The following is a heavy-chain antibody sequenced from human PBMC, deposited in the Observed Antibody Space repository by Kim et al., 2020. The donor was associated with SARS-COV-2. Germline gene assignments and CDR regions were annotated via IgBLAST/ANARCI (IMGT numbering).Heavy chain of an antibody. D-gene: IGHD2-15*01. CDR3: AKGRHCSGGSGYPEFDY. CDR1: GFTFSAFG. J-gene: IGHJ4*02. Sequence: GGSLRLSCVASGFTFSAFGMHWVRQAPGAGLEWVAVISDDGSDKHFADSVKGRFSISRDNSKNTLYLQMNSLRPEDTAVYFCAKGRHCSGGSGYPEFDYWGRGTLLTVSS. V-gene: IGHV3-30*18. CDR2: ISDDGSDK.